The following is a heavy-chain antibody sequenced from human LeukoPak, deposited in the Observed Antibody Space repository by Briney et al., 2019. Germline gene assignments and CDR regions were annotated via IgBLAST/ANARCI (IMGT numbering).Heavy chain of an antibody. CDR3: ARGSISWFGELSPTNWFDP. CDR2: INPNSGGT. D-gene: IGHD3-10*01. CDR1: GYTFTGYY. Sequence: ASVKVSCKASGYTFTGYYMHWVRQAPGQGLEWMGWINPNSGGTNYAQKFQGRVTMTRNTSISTAYMELSSLRSEDTAVYYCARGSISWFGELSPTNWFDPWGQGTLVTVSS. V-gene: IGHV1-2*02. J-gene: IGHJ5*02.